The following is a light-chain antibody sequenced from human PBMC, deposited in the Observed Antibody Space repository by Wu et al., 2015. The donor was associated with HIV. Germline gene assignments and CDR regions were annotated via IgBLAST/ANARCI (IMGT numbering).Light chain of an antibody. CDR2: DTS. V-gene: IGKV3-20*01. Sequence: EIVLTQSPGTLSLSPGERATLSCRASQSVSSSYLAWYQQKPGQAPRLLIYDTSIRATGIPDRFSGSGSGTDFTLTISRLEPEDFAVYYCQHYGSSSQVTFGGGTKVEIK. J-gene: IGKJ4*01. CDR1: QSVSSSY. CDR3: QHYGSSSQVT.